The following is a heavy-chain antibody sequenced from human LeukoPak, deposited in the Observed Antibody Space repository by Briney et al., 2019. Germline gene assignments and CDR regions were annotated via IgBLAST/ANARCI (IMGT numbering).Heavy chain of an antibody. CDR1: GFTFDDYA. J-gene: IGHJ4*02. D-gene: IGHD3-22*01. CDR3: AKDITHYDSSGYYYFDY. V-gene: IGHV3-9*01. CDR2: ISWNSGSI. Sequence: GGSLRLSCAASGFTFDDYAMHWVRQAPGKGLEWVSGISWNSGSIGYADSVKGRFTISRDNAKNSLYLQMNSLRAEDTALYYCAKDITHYDSSGYYYFDYWGQGTLVTVSS.